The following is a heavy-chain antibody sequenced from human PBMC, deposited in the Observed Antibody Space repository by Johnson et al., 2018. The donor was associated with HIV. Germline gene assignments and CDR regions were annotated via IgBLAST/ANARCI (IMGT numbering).Heavy chain of an antibody. CDR3: ARGALQRGSWYGRDAFDI. V-gene: IGHV3-66*02. CDR2: INWNGGST. D-gene: IGHD6-13*01. CDR1: GFTFSNAW. Sequence: VQLVESGRGLVKPGGSLRLSCAASGFTFSNAWMSWVRQAPGKGLEWVSGINWNGGSTGYADSVKGRFTISRDNYKNTLYLEMNSLRAEDTAVYYWARGALQRGSWYGRDAFDIWGQGTMVTVSS. J-gene: IGHJ3*02.